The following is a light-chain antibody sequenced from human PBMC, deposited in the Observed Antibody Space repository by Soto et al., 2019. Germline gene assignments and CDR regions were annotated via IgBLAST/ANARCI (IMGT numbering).Light chain of an antibody. Sequence: EIVLTQSPATLSLSPGERATLSCRASQSVSSYLAWYQQKPGQAPRLLIYDASNRATGIPARFSGSGSGTDFTLTISSLEPEDFAVYYCQQRSNWRCTLGQGTKLEIK. CDR2: DAS. V-gene: IGKV3-11*01. J-gene: IGKJ2*02. CDR1: QSVSSY. CDR3: QQRSNWRCT.